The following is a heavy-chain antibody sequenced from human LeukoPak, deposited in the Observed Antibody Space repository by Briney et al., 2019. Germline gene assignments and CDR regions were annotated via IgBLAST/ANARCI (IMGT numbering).Heavy chain of an antibody. CDR3: ARDKLEYYYGSS. Sequence: ASVKVSCKASGGTFSSYAISWVRQAPGKGLEGMGGIIPIFGTANYAQKFQGRVTITADESTSTAYMELSSLRSEDTAVYYCARDKLEYYYGSSWGQGTLVTVSS. CDR2: IIPIFGTA. J-gene: IGHJ4*02. D-gene: IGHD3-10*01. CDR1: GGTFSSYA. V-gene: IGHV1-69*13.